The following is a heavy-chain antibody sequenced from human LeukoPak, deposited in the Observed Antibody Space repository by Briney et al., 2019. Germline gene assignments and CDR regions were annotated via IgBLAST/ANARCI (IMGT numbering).Heavy chain of an antibody. V-gene: IGHV4-39*01. J-gene: IGHJ4*02. D-gene: IGHD3-10*01. CDR1: GGSISSGGYY. CDR2: IYYSGST. Sequence: PSQTLSLTCTVSGGSISSGGYYWSWIRQPPGKGLEWIGSIYYSGSTYYNPSLKSRVTISVDTSKNQFSLKLSSVTAADTAVYYCARHELLLWFGELLLSYFDYWGQGTLVTVSS. CDR3: ARHELLLWFGELLLSYFDY.